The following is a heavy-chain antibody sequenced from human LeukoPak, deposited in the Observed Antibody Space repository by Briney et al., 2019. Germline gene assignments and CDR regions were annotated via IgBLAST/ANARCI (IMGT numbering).Heavy chain of an antibody. V-gene: IGHV3-21*04. J-gene: IGHJ4*02. D-gene: IGHD3-22*01. CDR2: ISSSSSYI. Sequence: PGGSLRLSCAASGFTFSSYSMNWVRQVPGKGLEWVSSISSSSSYIYYADSVKGRFTISRDNSKNMLYLQMNSLRAEDTAVYYCAKDPYDSSGYYYGYFDYWGQGTLVTVSS. CDR1: GFTFSSYS. CDR3: AKDPYDSSGYYYGYFDY.